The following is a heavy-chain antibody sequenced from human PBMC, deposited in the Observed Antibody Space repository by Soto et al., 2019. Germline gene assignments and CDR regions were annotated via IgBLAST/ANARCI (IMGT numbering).Heavy chain of an antibody. CDR1: GCNFTNYW. D-gene: IGHD5-18*01. J-gene: IGHJ3*02. CDR3: ARHPERHTTILNDAFHT. Sequence: XESLNISCRTSGCNFTNYWIAWVRQVPGKGLEWMGIIYPDDSDTRYSPSFQGQVIISADKSITTAYLQWSSLKASDTAMYYCARHPERHTTILNDAFHTWGQGTLVTVS. CDR2: IYPDDSDT. V-gene: IGHV5-51*01.